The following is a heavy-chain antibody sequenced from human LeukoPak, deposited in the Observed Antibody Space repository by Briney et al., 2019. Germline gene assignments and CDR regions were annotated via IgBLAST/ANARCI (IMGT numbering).Heavy chain of an antibody. CDR2: ISSSEKTI. J-gene: IGHJ3*02. CDR1: GFTFSNAW. CDR3: ARGHPGAFDI. V-gene: IGHV3-11*04. Sequence: GGSLRLSCAASGFTFSNAWMSWVRQAPGKGLEWIPYISSSEKTILYADSVKGRFTISRDSAKNSLFLQMNSLRVGDTAVYYCARGHPGAFDIWGQGTMVTVSS.